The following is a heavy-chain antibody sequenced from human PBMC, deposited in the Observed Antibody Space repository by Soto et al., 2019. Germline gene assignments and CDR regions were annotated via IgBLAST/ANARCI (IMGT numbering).Heavy chain of an antibody. CDR2: IIPIFGTA. CDR1: GGTFSSYA. J-gene: IGHJ6*02. CDR3: ASAGMVRGVIIGMDV. V-gene: IGHV1-69*01. Sequence: QVQLVQSGAEVKKPGSSVKVSCKASGGTFSSYAISWVRQAPGQGLEWMGGIIPIFGTANYAQKFQGRATITAEETTSTAYMELSSLRSEDTAVYYCASAGMVRGVIIGMDVWGQGTTVTVSS. D-gene: IGHD3-10*01.